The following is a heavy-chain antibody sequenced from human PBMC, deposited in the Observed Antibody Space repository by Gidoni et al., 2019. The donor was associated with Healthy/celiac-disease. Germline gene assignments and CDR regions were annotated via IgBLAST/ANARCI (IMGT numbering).Heavy chain of an antibody. CDR3: ATSPLSYSSGWYGAPTYYFDY. CDR2: IYYSGST. V-gene: IGHV4-39*07. J-gene: IGHJ4*02. CDR1: GGSISRSSYY. D-gene: IGHD6-19*01. Sequence: QLQLQESGPGLVKPSETLSLTCTVSGGSISRSSYYWGWIRQPPGKGLEWIGSIYYSGSTYYNPSLKSRVTISVDTSKNQFSLKLSSVTAADTAVYYCATSPLSYSSGWYGAPTYYFDYWGQGTLVTVSS.